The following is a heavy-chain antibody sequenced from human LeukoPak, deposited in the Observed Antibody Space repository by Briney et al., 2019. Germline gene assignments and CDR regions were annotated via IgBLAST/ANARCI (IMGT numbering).Heavy chain of an antibody. D-gene: IGHD1-26*01. Sequence: SETLSLTCTVSGGSISSYYWSWIRQPPGKGLEWIGYIYYSGSTNYNPSLKSRVTMSVDTSKNQFSLKLSSVTAADTAVYYCARERGMGVSDYWGQGTLVTVSS. CDR2: IYYSGST. CDR1: GGSISSYY. V-gene: IGHV4-59*12. CDR3: ARERGMGVSDY. J-gene: IGHJ4*02.